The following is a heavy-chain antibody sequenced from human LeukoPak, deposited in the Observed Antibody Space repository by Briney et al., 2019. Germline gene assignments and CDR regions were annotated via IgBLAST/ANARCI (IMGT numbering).Heavy chain of an antibody. V-gene: IGHV1-18*01. CDR2: ISAYNGNT. D-gene: IGHD6-13*01. J-gene: IGHJ5*02. Sequence: ASVKVSCKASGYTFTSYGISWVRQAPGQGLEWMGWISAYNGNTNFAQKLQDRVTMTTDTSTSTAYMELRSLRSDDTAVYYCAKGTESSSWYRPDWFDPWGQGTLVTVSS. CDR3: AKGTESSSWYRPDWFDP. CDR1: GYTFTSYG.